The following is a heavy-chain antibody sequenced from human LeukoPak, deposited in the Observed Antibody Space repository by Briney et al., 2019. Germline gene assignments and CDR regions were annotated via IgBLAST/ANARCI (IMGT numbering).Heavy chain of an antibody. CDR2: ISYDGSNI. D-gene: IGHD2-21*01. Sequence: QAGGSLRLSCVASGFSFSSYAMHWVRQAPGKGLEWVAVISYDGSNIYYADSVKGRFTISRDNSKNTLYLQMNSLRAEDTAVYYCARHCAYVFDIWGQGTMVTVSS. J-gene: IGHJ3*02. CDR3: ARHCAYVFDI. V-gene: IGHV3-30-3*01. CDR1: GFSFSSYA.